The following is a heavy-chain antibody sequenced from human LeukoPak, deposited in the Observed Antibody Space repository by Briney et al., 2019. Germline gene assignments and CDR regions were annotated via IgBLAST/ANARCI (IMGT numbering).Heavy chain of an antibody. CDR2: MSHSGST. Sequence: SETLSLNCAVYGGSFSGYYWCCMGQPLGKGLEGIGEMSHSGSTNYNPPLKRRATISVDTSKNQFSLKLSSVPAADTAVYYCARVGKGKSFGEVLKGRMKTNWFDPWGQGTLVTVSS. J-gene: IGHJ5*02. D-gene: IGHD3-10*01. CDR1: GGSFSGYY. CDR3: ARVGKGKSFGEVLKGRMKTNWFDP. V-gene: IGHV4-34*05.